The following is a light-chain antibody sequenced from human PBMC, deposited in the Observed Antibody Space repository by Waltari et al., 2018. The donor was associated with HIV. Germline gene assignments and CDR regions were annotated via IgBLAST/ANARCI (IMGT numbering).Light chain of an antibody. CDR3: QSLRV. J-gene: IGLJ2*01. V-gene: IGLV1-40*01. CDR1: SSNIGAGYV. Sequence: QSVLTQPPSVSGAPGQRVTISCTGSSSNIGAGYVVHWYQQLPGTAPKLLIYGNTNRPSGVPDRFSGSKSGTSASLAITGLQAEDEADYYCQSLRVFGGGTKLTVL. CDR2: GNT.